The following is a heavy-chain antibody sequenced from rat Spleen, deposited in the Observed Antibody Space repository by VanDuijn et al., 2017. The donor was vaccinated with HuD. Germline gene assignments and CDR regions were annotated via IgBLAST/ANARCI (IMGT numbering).Heavy chain of an antibody. V-gene: IGHV5-31*01. J-gene: IGHJ3*01. D-gene: IGHD4-6*01. CDR3: ARQGNWARWFPY. CDR1: GFTFNNYW. CDR2: ITNGGGRT. Sequence: EVQLVESGGGLVQPGRSLKLSCVASGFTFNNYWMTWIRQAPGKGLEWVASITNGGGRTYYPDSVQGRFSISRDNAKSTLYLQMDSLRSEDTATYYCARQGNWARWFPYWGQGTLVTVSS.